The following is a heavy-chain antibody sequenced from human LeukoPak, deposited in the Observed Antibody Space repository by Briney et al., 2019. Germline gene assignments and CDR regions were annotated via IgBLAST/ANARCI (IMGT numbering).Heavy chain of an antibody. CDR2: INPSGGST. CDR1: GYTFTGYY. V-gene: IGHV1-46*01. D-gene: IGHD2-2*01. Sequence: GASVKVSCKASGYTFTGYYMHWVRQAPGQGLEWMGIINPSGGSTSYAQKFQGRVTMTRDTSTSTVYMELSSLRSEDTAVYYCARAYIVVVPAAIDAFDIWGQGTMVTVSS. J-gene: IGHJ3*02. CDR3: ARAYIVVVPAAIDAFDI.